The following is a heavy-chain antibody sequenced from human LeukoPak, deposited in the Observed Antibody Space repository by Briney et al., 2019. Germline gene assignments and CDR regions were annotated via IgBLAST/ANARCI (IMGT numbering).Heavy chain of an antibody. V-gene: IGHV3-53*01. Sequence: GGSLRLSCAVSGFTVSAHYMSWVRQAPGKGLECVSFLYTGGDTYYADSVKGRFTISRDNSKNTLYLQVNSLRAEDTAVYYCAKGGKWDVTPFDYWGQGTLVTVSS. CDR2: LYTGGDT. CDR1: GFTVSAHY. J-gene: IGHJ4*02. D-gene: IGHD1-26*01. CDR3: AKGGKWDVTPFDY.